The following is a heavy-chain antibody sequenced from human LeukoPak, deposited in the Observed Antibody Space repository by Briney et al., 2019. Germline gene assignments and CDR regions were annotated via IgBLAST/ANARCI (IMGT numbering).Heavy chain of an antibody. CDR3: SRLKHLIGSGGTALLDT. Sequence: PGGSLRLSCAASGFSFSNYWMHWVRQTPGKGLVWLSGISCDGSDTTYADSVRGRFTISRDNPKNTLYLQMNSLRVEDTAIYYCSRLKHLIGSGGTALLDTWGQGTLVTVSS. CDR1: GFSFSNYW. D-gene: IGHD2-15*01. V-gene: IGHV3-74*01. J-gene: IGHJ5*02. CDR2: ISCDGSDT.